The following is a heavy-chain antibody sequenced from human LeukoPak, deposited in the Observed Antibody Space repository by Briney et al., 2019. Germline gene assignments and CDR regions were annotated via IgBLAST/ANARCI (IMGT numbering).Heavy chain of an antibody. D-gene: IGHD1-1*01. CDR2: IKSKTDGGTT. J-gene: IGHJ4*02. V-gene: IGHV3-15*01. CDR3: TTDPRNGYYFDY. CDR1: GFIFSNVW. Sequence: GGSLRLSCAVSGFIFSNVWMSWVRRAPGKGLEWVGRIKSKTDGGTTDYAAPVKGRFTISRDDSKNTLYLQLNSLNTADTAVYYCTTDPRNGYYFDYWGQGTLVTVSS.